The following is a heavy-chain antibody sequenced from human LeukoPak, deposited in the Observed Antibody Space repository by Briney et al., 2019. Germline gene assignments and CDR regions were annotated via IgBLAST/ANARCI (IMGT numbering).Heavy chain of an antibody. CDR3: ARGAGYSTSSTLDF. CDR1: GGSISRYY. D-gene: IGHD6-6*01. J-gene: IGHJ4*01. CDR2: IYYSGST. V-gene: IGHV4-59*01. Sequence: SETQSLTCTVSGGSISRYYWSWIRQPPGKGLEWIGYIYYSGSTNYNPSLKSRVTISVDTSKNQFSLKLSSVTAADTAVYYCARGAGYSTSSTLDFWGHGTLVTVSS.